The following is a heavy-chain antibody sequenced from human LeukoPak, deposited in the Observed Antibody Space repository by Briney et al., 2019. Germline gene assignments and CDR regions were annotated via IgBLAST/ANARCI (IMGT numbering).Heavy chain of an antibody. Sequence: SETLSLTCTVSGDSITSSSYYWGWIRQPPGKGLEWIGTIYYSGSTYYNPSLKSRLTISVDTSKNRFSLKLSSVTAADTAVYHCATKTNSGSVIGGWFDPWGQGTLVTVSS. D-gene: IGHD1-26*01. CDR2: IYYSGST. V-gene: IGHV4-39*07. J-gene: IGHJ5*02. CDR1: GDSITSSSYY. CDR3: ATKTNSGSVIGGWFDP.